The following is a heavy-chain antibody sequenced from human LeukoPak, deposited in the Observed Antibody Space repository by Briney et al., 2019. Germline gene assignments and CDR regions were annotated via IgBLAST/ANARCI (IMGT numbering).Heavy chain of an antibody. CDR3: ARGISPEYQLLYMDWFDP. J-gene: IGHJ5*02. CDR2: INHSGST. V-gene: IGHV4-34*01. D-gene: IGHD2-2*02. CDR1: GGSFSGYY. Sequence: SETLSLTCAVYGGSFSGYYWSWIRQPPGKGLEWIGEINHSGSTNYNPSLKSRVTISVDTSKNQFSLKLSFVTAADTAVYYCARGISPEYQLLYMDWFDPWGQGTLVTVSS.